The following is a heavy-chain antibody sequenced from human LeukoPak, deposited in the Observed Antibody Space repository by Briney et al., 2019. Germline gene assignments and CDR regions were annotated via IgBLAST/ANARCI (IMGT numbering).Heavy chain of an antibody. J-gene: IGHJ4*02. V-gene: IGHV3-21*01. Sequence: GGSLRLSCAASGFTFSSYSMNWVRQAPGKGLEWVSSISSSSSYIYYADSVKGRFTISRDNAKNSLYLQMNSLRAEDTAVYYCARTSIAAAGKLTYWGQGTLVTVSS. D-gene: IGHD6-13*01. CDR1: GFTFSSYS. CDR2: ISSSSSYI. CDR3: ARTSIAAAGKLTY.